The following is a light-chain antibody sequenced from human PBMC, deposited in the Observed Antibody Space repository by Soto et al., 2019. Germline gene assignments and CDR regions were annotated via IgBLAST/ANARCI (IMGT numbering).Light chain of an antibody. Sequence: DIQMTQSPSTLSASVGDRVTIACRASQIINQCLAWYQQKPGKAPKFLIYKASNLESGVPSRLCGSGSGTEFTLTISSLQADDSATYYCQQCNSYPWTFGQGTKVEIK. CDR1: QIINQC. V-gene: IGKV1-5*03. CDR2: KAS. J-gene: IGKJ1*01. CDR3: QQCNSYPWT.